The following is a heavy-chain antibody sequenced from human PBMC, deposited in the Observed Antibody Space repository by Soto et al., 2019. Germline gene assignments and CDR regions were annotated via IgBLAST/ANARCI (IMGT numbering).Heavy chain of an antibody. Sequence: QITLKESGPTLVKPTQILTLTCTSSGFSLSTTGVGVGWIRQPPGKALEWLAVIFWDDDKRYSPSLKNKLTIPKDTSKNQVVLTMTNVNPVDTATYYCARRRLRPSHFDLWGRGTLVTVSS. CDR2: IFWDDDK. D-gene: IGHD4-17*01. V-gene: IGHV2-5*02. J-gene: IGHJ2*01. CDR1: GFSLSTTGVG. CDR3: ARRRLRPSHFDL.